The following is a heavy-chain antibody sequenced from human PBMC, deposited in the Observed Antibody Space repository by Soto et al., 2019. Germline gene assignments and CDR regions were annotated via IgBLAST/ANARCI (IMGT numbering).Heavy chain of an antibody. CDR3: ARVGGRSSLGSDS. J-gene: IGHJ4*02. CDR2: INSDGSST. Sequence: VQLVESGGGLVQPVGSLRLACAASGFTFSTYWMNWVRQAPGKGLVWVSRINSDGSSTSYADSVKGRFTISRDNAKNTLYLQMNSLRAEDTAVYYCARVGGRSSLGSDSWGQGTLVTVSS. V-gene: IGHV3-74*01. CDR1: GFTFSTYW.